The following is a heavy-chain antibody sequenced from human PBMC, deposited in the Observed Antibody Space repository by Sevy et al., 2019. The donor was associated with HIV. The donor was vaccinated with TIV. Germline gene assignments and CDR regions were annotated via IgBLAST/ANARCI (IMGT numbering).Heavy chain of an antibody. J-gene: IGHJ4*02. CDR3: VRGGGNGWYYFDY. CDR2: IIPTLNTV. D-gene: IGHD6-19*01. V-gene: IGHV1-69*13. CDR1: GGIFKSYG. Sequence: ASVKVSCKASGGIFKSYGISWVRQAPGQGLEWMGGIIPTLNTVHYAQKFQGRVTITADESTKTAYMELSSLRSEDTAVYYCVRGGGNGWYYFDYWGQETLVTVSS.